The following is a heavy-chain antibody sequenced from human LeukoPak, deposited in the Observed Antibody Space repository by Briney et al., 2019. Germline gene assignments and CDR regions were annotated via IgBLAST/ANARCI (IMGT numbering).Heavy chain of an antibody. CDR3: AREGSYLDAFDV. Sequence: GGSLRLSCAASGFTFDDYAMHWVRQAPGKGLEWVSGISWNSGSIGYADSVKGRFTISRDNAKNSLYLQVNSLTAEDTALYYCAREGSYLDAFDVWGRGTMVIVSS. D-gene: IGHD3-10*01. V-gene: IGHV3-9*01. J-gene: IGHJ3*01. CDR2: ISWNSGSI. CDR1: GFTFDDYA.